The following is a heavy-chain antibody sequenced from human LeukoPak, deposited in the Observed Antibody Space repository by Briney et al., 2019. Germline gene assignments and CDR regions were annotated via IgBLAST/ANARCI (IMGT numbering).Heavy chain of an antibody. CDR3: ATGRPRFGGVIVPSFDY. CDR2: VDLEDDET. V-gene: IGHV1-24*01. Sequence: ASVKVSCQVSGYTLTELSIHWVRQTPAKGLEWMGFVDLEDDETMYAQKFQDRVTMTEDTSTDTAYMELSSLRSEDTAVYYCATGRPRFGGVIVPSFDYWGQGTLVTVSS. D-gene: IGHD3-16*02. J-gene: IGHJ4*02. CDR1: GYTLTELS.